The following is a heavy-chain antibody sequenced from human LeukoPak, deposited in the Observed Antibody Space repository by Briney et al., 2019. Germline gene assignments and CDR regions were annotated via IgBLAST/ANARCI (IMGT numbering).Heavy chain of an antibody. J-gene: IGHJ4*02. V-gene: IGHV3-23*01. CDR2: ISGSGGST. Sequence: GGSLRLSCAVSGFTFSHYAMSWVRQAPGKGLEWVSAISGSGGSTYYADSVKGRFTISRDNSKNTLYLQMNSLRAEDTAVYYCAKDRCSGGSCYTYFDYWGQGTLVTVSS. CDR3: AKDRCSGGSCYTYFDY. D-gene: IGHD2-15*01. CDR1: GFTFSHYA.